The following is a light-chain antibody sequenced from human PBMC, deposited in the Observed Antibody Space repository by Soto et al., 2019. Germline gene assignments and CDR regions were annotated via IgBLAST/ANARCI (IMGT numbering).Light chain of an antibody. CDR3: QPFNSYPPLT. V-gene: IGKV1-13*02. J-gene: IGKJ4*01. CDR1: QGISSA. Sequence: AIQLTQSPSSLSASVGDRVTITCRASQGISSALAWYQQKPGKAPKLLIYDASSLESGVPSRFSGSGSGTDFTLTISSLQPEDFATYYCQPFNSYPPLTFGGGTKVEIK. CDR2: DAS.